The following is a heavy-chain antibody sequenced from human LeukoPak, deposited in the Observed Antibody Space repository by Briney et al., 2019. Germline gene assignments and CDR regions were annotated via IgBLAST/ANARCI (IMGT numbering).Heavy chain of an antibody. J-gene: IGHJ4*02. Sequence: SETLSLTCTVSGGSISSYFWTWIRQPAGKGLGWIGRIYPSGNTNYNPSLKSRVSMSVDTSKNQFSLNLTSVTAADTAVYYCAREGTVARGLDYWGRGTLVTVSS. CDR3: AREGTVARGLDY. CDR2: IYPSGNT. V-gene: IGHV4-4*07. D-gene: IGHD4-17*01. CDR1: GGSISSYF.